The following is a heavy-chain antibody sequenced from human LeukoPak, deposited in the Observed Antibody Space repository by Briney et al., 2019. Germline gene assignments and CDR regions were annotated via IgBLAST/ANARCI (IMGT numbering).Heavy chain of an antibody. V-gene: IGHV3-53*05. CDR1: GFTVSSNY. J-gene: IGHJ3*01. CDR2: IYSGGST. Sequence: GGSLRLSCAASGFTVSSNYMSWVRQAPGKGLEWVSVIYSGGSTYYADSVKGRFTISRDNTENSLYLQMNSLRSEDTAVYYCANTFVVGVLDVWGQGTMVTVSS. CDR3: ANTFVVGVLDV. D-gene: IGHD1-26*01.